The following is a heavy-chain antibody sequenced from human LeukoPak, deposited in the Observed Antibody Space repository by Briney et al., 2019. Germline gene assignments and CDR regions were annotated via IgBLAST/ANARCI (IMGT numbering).Heavy chain of an antibody. CDR2: IKHDGSEK. V-gene: IGHV3-7*05. J-gene: IGHJ4*02. CDR3: ALYNWNSKRDLDY. Sequence: GGPLRLSCAASGFTFSSHWMSWRRKAPGKGLEWVANIKHDGSEKYYVGSVKGLFTISRENAKNSLDLQMNSLRADDTAVYYCALYNWNSKRDLDYWGQGTLVTVSS. D-gene: IGHD1-7*01. CDR1: GFTFSSHW.